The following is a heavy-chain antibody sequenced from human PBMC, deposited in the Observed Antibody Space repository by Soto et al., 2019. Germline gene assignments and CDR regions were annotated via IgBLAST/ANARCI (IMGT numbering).Heavy chain of an antibody. CDR1: GFTFRSYG. J-gene: IGHJ4*02. CDR2: ISQGAGGNT. Sequence: EVQLLESGGGLVKPGGSLRLSCAASGFTFRSYGMMWVRQAPGKGLEWVSAISQGAGGNTYYADSVKGRFTISRDDSNNTLYLQMDSLRPEDTAQYYCAGWNYDYWGQGTQVTVSS. CDR3: AGWNYDY. V-gene: IGHV3-23*01. D-gene: IGHD1-7*01.